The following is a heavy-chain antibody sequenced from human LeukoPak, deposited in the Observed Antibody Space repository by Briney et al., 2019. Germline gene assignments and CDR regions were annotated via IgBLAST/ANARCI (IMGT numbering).Heavy chain of an antibody. D-gene: IGHD1-26*01. J-gene: IGHJ2*01. CDR3: ARRGGPVGATTGKPRYFDL. CDR2: IIPILGIA. V-gene: IGHV1-69*04. Sequence: GASVKVSCKASGGTFSSYAISWVRQAPGQGLEWMGRIIPILGIANYAQKFQGRVTITADKSTSTAYMELSSLRSEDTAVYYCARRGGPVGATTGKPRYFDLWGRGTLVTVSS. CDR1: GGTFSSYA.